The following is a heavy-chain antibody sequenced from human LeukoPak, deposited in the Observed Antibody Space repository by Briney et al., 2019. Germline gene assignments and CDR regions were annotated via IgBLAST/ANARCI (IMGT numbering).Heavy chain of an antibody. D-gene: IGHD5-18*01. V-gene: IGHV4-59*08. CDR2: IYYSGST. Sequence: SETLSLTCTVSGGSISSYYWSWIRQPPGKGLEWIGYIYYSGSTNYNPSLKSRVTISVDTSKNQFSLKLSSVTAADTAVYYCARHSRGDRGYSYGIYWYFDLWGRGTLVTVSS. J-gene: IGHJ2*01. CDR3: ARHSRGDRGYSYGIYWYFDL. CDR1: GGSISSYY.